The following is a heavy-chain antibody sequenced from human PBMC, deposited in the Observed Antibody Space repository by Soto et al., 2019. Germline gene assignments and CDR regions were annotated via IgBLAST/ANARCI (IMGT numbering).Heavy chain of an antibody. Sequence: WGSLRLSCAASGFTFSSYGMHWVRQAPGKGLEWVAVISYDGSSKYYADSVKGRFTISRDNSKNTLYLQMNSLRAEDTAVYYCAKGLGGYSSGQNGMDVWAQGTTVTVS. CDR2: ISYDGSSK. CDR1: GFTFSSYG. V-gene: IGHV3-30*18. J-gene: IGHJ6*02. D-gene: IGHD5-18*01. CDR3: AKGLGGYSSGQNGMDV.